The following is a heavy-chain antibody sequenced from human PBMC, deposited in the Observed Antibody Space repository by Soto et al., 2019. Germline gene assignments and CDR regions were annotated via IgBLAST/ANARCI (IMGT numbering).Heavy chain of an antibody. J-gene: IGHJ5*02. CDR3: ARYGSGSSVWFDP. CDR2: IYYSGST. CDR1: GGSISSYY. Sequence: QVQLQESGPGLVKPSETLSLTCTVSGGSISSYYWSWIRQPPGKGLEWIGYIYYSGSTNYNPSLKGRVTISVDTSKSQFSLKLSSVTAADTAVYYGARYGSGSSVWFDPWGQGTLVTVSS. V-gene: IGHV4-59*01. D-gene: IGHD3-10*01.